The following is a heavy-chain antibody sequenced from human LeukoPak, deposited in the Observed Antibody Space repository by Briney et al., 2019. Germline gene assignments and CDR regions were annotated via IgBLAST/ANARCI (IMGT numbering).Heavy chain of an antibody. CDR3: TRGHLVGGWFKYDAFDI. D-gene: IGHD6-19*01. V-gene: IGHV4-34*01. CDR1: GGSFSGYY. Sequence: SETLSLTCAVYGGSFSGYYWSWIRQPPGKGLEWIGEINHSGYTNYNPSLKSRVTISVDTSKNQFSLKLSSVTAADTAVYYCTRGHLVGGWFKYDAFDIWGQGTMVTVSS. CDR2: INHSGYT. J-gene: IGHJ3*02.